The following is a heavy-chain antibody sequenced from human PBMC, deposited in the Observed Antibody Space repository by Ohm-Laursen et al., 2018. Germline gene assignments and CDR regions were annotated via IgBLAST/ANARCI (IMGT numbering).Heavy chain of an antibody. CDR2: TTWNSGTI. D-gene: IGHD1-26*01. CDR1: GFTFDDYA. V-gene: IGHV3-9*01. J-gene: IGHJ4*02. CDR3: AKMVGAWDFFDY. Sequence: SLRLSCAASGFTFDDYAMHWVRQAPGKGLEWVSGTTWNSGTITYADSVKGRFTISRDNAKNSLYLQMNSLRAEDTALYYCAKMVGAWDFFDYWGQGTLVTVSS.